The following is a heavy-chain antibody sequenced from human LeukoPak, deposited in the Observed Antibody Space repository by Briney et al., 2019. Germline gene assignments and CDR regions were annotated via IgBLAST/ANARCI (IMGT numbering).Heavy chain of an antibody. D-gene: IGHD2-2*02. CDR1: GFTFSSYS. V-gene: IGHV3-21*01. Sequence: PGGSLRLSCAASGFTFSSYSMNWVRQAPGMGLEWVSFISSSSSSIYYADSVKGRFTVSRDNAKNSLYLQMNSLRAEDTTVYYCARVSRYQLPYLDYWGQGTLVTVSS. J-gene: IGHJ4*02. CDR3: ARVSRYQLPYLDY. CDR2: ISSSSSSI.